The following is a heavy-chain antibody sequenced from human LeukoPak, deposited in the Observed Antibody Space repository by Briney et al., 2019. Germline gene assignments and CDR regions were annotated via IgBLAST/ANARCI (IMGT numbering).Heavy chain of an antibody. Sequence: ASVTVSFKASGGTFNIYAISWVRQAPGQGREGMGRIIPILGIANYAQKFQGRVTITADKSTSTAYMELSSLRSEDTAVYYCARKITMVRGVILDYWGQGTLVTVSS. J-gene: IGHJ4*02. CDR3: ARKITMVRGVILDY. V-gene: IGHV1-69*04. CDR2: IIPILGIA. D-gene: IGHD3-10*01. CDR1: GGTFNIYA.